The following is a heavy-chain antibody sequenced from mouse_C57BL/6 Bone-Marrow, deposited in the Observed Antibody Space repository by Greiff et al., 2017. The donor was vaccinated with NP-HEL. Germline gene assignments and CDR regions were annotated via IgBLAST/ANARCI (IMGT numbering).Heavy chain of an antibody. D-gene: IGHD2-3*01. CDR2: IYPRSGNT. V-gene: IGHV1-81*01. Sequence: QVQLQQSGAELARPGASVKLSCKASGYTFTSYGIRWVKQRTGQGLEWIGDIYPRSGNTYYNEKFKGKATLTADKSSSTAYMALRSLTSEDSAVYCCARVGVYVGYYPFAYWGQGTLVTVSA. CDR1: GYTFTSYG. J-gene: IGHJ3*01. CDR3: ARVGVYVGYYPFAY.